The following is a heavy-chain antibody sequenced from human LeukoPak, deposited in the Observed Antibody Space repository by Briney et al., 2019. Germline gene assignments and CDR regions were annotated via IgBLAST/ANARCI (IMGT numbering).Heavy chain of an antibody. V-gene: IGHV3-30*03. D-gene: IGHD7-27*01. CDR2: ISYDGSNK. J-gene: IGHJ3*02. Sequence: GGSLRFSCAASGFTFSSYGMHWVRQAPGKGLEWVAVISYDGSNKYYADSVKGRFTISRDNSKNTLYLQMNSLRAEDTAVYYCAREGVPGAFDIWGQGTMVTVSS. CDR1: GFTFSSYG. CDR3: AREGVPGAFDI.